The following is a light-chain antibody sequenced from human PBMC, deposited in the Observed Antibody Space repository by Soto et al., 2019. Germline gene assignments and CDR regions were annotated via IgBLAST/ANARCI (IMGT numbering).Light chain of an antibody. CDR1: SSDVGRYNY. CDR2: EVS. V-gene: IGLV2-8*01. J-gene: IGLJ1*01. CDR3: SSYAGSSHYV. Sequence: QSVLTQPPSASGSPGQSVPISCTGTSSDVGRYNYISWYQQHPGKAPKLMIYEVSKRPSGVPDRFSGSKSGNTASLTVSGLQAEDEADYYCSSYAGSSHYVFGTGTKLTVL.